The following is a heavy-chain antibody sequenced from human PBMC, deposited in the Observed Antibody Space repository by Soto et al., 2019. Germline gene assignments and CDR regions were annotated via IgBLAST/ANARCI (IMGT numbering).Heavy chain of an antibody. V-gene: IGHV4-39*01. Sequence: QLQLQESGPGLVKPSETLSLTCTVSGGSISSSSYYWGWIRQPPGKGLEWIGSIYYSGSTYYNPSLKRRVTISVYTSKNQFSLKLSSVTAADTAVYYCARLHRISYAFDIWGQGTMVTVSS. J-gene: IGHJ3*02. CDR3: ARLHRISYAFDI. CDR1: GGSISSSSYY. CDR2: IYYSGST.